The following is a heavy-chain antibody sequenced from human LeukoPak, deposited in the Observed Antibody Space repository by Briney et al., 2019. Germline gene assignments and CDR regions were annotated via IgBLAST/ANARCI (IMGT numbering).Heavy chain of an antibody. CDR2: INPNSGGT. CDR1: GYTFTGYY. V-gene: IGHV1-2*02. D-gene: IGHD1-1*01. Sequence: ASVKVSCKASGYTFTGYYMHWVRQAPGRGLEWMGWINPNSGGTNYAQKFQGRVTMTRDTSISTAYMELSRLRSDDTAVYYCARGTQTLGRGYYYMDVWGKGTTVTVSS. CDR3: ARGTQTLGRGYYYMDV. J-gene: IGHJ6*03.